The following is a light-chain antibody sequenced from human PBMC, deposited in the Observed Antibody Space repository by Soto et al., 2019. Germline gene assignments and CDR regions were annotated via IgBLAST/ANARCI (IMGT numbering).Light chain of an antibody. V-gene: IGKV3-15*01. CDR3: QQYNNRPPIT. CDR2: GAS. Sequence: EIVMTQSPATLSVSPGERTTLSCRASQSVGNNLAWYQQKPGQAPRLLIYGASTRATGIPARFSGSGSGTEFTLTISSLQSEDFAVYYCQQYNNRPPITFGQGTRLEIK. CDR1: QSVGNN. J-gene: IGKJ5*01.